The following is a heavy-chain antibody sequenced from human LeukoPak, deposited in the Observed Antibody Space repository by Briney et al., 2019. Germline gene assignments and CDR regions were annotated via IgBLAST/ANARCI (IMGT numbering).Heavy chain of an antibody. CDR3: ARDSGRRTVDY. J-gene: IGHJ4*02. Sequence: GGSLRLSCVASGFTFGSYSMNWVRQAPGKGLEYVAIINQDGSAKYYVDSVKGRFTISRDNAKNSLYLHINSLRADDTAVYYCARDSGRRTVDYWGQGTLVTVSS. CDR1: GFTFGSYS. CDR2: INQDGSAK. D-gene: IGHD3-10*01. V-gene: IGHV3-7*03.